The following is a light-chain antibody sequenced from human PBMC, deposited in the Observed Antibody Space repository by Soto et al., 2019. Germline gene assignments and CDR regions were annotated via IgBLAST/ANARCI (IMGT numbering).Light chain of an antibody. CDR2: DVS. CDR3: SSYTSSSLYV. J-gene: IGLJ1*01. CDR1: RSDVGGYNY. V-gene: IGLV2-14*01. Sequence: QSALTQPAYVSGSHGQSITISCTGTRSDVGGYNYVSWYQQHPGKAPKLMIYDVSNRPSGVSNRFSGSKSGNTASLTISGLQAEDEADYYCSSYTSSSLYVFGTGTKVTDL.